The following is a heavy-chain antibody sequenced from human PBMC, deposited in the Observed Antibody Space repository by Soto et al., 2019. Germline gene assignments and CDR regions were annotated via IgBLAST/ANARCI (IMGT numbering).Heavy chain of an antibody. D-gene: IGHD4-17*01. CDR2: INRDSNT. J-gene: IGHJ4*02. CDR3: VNGDYY. V-gene: IGHV3-48*01. CDR1: EFTFSNHV. Sequence: EEQLVESGGGLVQPGGSLRLSCAASEFTFSNHVMNWVRQAPGRGLEWVSSINRDSNTFYADSVKGRFTISRDNAKDSLYLQMNSLRADDTAVYYCVNGDYYVGQGTLVTVSS.